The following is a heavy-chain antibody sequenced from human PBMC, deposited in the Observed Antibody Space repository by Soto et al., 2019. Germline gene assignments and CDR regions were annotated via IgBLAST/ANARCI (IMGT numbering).Heavy chain of an antibody. CDR2: INAFSGIN. J-gene: IGHJ2*01. CDR3: AREKFYGSSGYYVGDWYFDL. Sequence: VQLVQSGAEVKKPGASVNVSCKASGYTFTTYSVTWLRQVPGQGLEWMGWINAFSGINNYAQNLQDRITMTTDTSTSTAYMELRSMRYEDTTIYYCAREKFYGSSGYYVGDWYFDLWGRGTLVTVSS. V-gene: IGHV1-18*04. CDR1: GYTFTTYS. D-gene: IGHD3-22*01.